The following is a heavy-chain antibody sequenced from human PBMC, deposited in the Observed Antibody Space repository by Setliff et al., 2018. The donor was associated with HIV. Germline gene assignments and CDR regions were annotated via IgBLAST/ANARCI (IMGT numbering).Heavy chain of an antibody. CDR1: GHSISSGYH. D-gene: IGHD3-10*01. CDR3: ARLVRGGSGHYFDY. CDR2: VFYSGST. Sequence: NTSETLSLTCAVSGHSISSGYHWGWIRQPPGKGLEWIGSVFYSGSTSYSPPLKSRVTISVDTSKNQFSLKLKSVTAADTALYYCARLVRGGSGHYFDYWGQGKLVTVSS. V-gene: IGHV4-38-2*01. J-gene: IGHJ4*02.